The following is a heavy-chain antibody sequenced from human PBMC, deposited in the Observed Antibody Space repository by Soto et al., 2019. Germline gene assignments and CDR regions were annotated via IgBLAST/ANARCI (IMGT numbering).Heavy chain of an antibody. J-gene: IGHJ6*02. Sequence: GESLKISCKGSGYSFTSYWIGWVRQMPGKGLEWMGSIYPGDSDTRYSPSFQGQVTISADKSISTAYLQWSSLKASDTAMYYCARHFYPTGLVYGMDVWGQGTTVTVSS. CDR2: IYPGDSDT. CDR1: GYSFTSYW. CDR3: ARHFYPTGLVYGMDV. V-gene: IGHV5-51*01.